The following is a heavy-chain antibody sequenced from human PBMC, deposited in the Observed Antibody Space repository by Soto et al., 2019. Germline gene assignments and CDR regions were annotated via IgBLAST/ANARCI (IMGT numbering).Heavy chain of an antibody. CDR1: GGSISSSNYY. J-gene: IGHJ4*02. V-gene: IGHV4-39*01. D-gene: IGHD6-19*01. Sequence: PSETLSLTCTVSGGSISSSNYYWGWIRQPPGKGLEWIGSIYYSGTTYYNPSLRSRVTISEDTSKNQFSLKVGSATAADTAVYYCARHWLLPVAGYYFDYSSQGTLVTVSS. CDR2: IYYSGTT. CDR3: ARHWLLPVAGYYFDY.